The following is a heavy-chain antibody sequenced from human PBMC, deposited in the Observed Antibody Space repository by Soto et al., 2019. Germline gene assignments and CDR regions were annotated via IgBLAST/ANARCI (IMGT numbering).Heavy chain of an antibody. D-gene: IGHD4-4*01. CDR1: GYTFTDYW. V-gene: IGHV5-51*01. CDR3: ARHISNARYYYYAMDV. CDR2: IYPGDSDT. Sequence: PGESLKMSCKGSGYTFTDYWIGWVRQLPGKGLEWMGIIYPGDSDTRYSPSLQGHVTITVDKSTSTACLRGNTLKTSVTAMYYCARHISNARYYYYAMDVWRQGTTVTVSS. J-gene: IGHJ6*02.